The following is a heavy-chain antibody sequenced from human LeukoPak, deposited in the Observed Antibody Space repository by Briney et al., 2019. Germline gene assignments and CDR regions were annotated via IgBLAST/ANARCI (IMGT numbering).Heavy chain of an antibody. Sequence: SETLSLTCTVSGGSIGSYYWSWIRQPAGKGLEWIGRIDSSGSTNYNPSLKSRVTMSVDTSNNQFSLKLTSVTAADTAMYYCARDAYGGNGYWGQGTLVTVSS. J-gene: IGHJ4*02. V-gene: IGHV4-4*07. D-gene: IGHD2-21*01. CDR1: GGSIGSYY. CDR2: IDSSGST. CDR3: ARDAYGGNGY.